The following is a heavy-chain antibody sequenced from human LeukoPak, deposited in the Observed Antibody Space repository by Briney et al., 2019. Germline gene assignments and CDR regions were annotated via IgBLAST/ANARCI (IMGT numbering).Heavy chain of an antibody. CDR1: GFTFSILT. Sequence: GGSLRLSCAASGFTFSILTMNWVRQAPGKGLEWVSIINHNGGTTYYTDSVKGRFNISRDNSNNTVHLQMNSLRAEDTAIYYCAKDGLCPSVCPTKRDVAGYVDSWGQGTLVTVSS. CDR3: AKDGLCPSVCPTKRDVAGYVDS. V-gene: IGHV3-23*01. J-gene: IGHJ4*02. D-gene: IGHD6-19*01. CDR2: INHNGGTT.